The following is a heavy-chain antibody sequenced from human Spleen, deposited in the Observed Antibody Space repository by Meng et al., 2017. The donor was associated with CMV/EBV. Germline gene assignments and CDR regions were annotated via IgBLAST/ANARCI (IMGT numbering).Heavy chain of an antibody. CDR3: AAYYGYYPYYYYYGMDV. CDR1: GYTFTSYD. J-gene: IGHJ6*02. V-gene: IGHV1-2*02. CDR2: INPNSGGT. D-gene: IGHD4-17*01. Sequence: ASVKVSCKASGYTFTSYDINWVRQATGQGLEWMGWINPNSGGTNYAQKFQGRVTMTRDTSISTAYMELSRLRSDDTAVYYCAAYYGYYPYYYYYGMDVWGQGTTVTVSS.